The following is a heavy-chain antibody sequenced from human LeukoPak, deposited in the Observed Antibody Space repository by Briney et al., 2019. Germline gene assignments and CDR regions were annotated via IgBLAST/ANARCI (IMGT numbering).Heavy chain of an antibody. CDR1: SDSFSNYY. CDR3: ASSPRLTTSWFLFVS. CDR2: VYYSGST. D-gene: IGHD2-2*01. Sequence: PSETLSLTCSVDSDSFSNYYCTWIRQPPGKGLEWIGYVYYSGSTNYNPSLKTRLHLSVDTSKNRFPLKMSSVTAADTAVYYCASSPRLTTSWFLFVSWGHGTLVTVSS. J-gene: IGHJ5*01. V-gene: IGHV4-59*08.